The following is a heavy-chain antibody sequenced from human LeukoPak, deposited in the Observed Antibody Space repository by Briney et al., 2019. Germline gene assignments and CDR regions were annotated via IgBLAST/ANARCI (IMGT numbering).Heavy chain of an antibody. V-gene: IGHV4-59*01. D-gene: IGHD1-1*01. CDR3: ARGRVSSSTWYSTYYYYFYMDV. Sequence: KTSETQSLTCSVSDDSITMYYWTWLRQPPGKGLEWIGYVDHTGSTNLNPSLNGRVSISRDTTKNLFSLRLRSVTAADTAVYFCARGRVSSSTWYSTYYYYFYMDVWGKGTTVTVSS. CDR2: VDHTGST. CDR1: DDSITMYY. J-gene: IGHJ6*03.